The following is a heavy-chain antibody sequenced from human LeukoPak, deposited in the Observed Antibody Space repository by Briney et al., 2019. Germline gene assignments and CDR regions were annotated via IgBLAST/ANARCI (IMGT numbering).Heavy chain of an antibody. CDR3: ASAPIYGVIVDY. CDR2: ISSSGSTI. J-gene: IGHJ4*02. Sequence: GGSLRLSCAASGFTFSSYEMNWVRQAPGKGLEWVSYISSSGSTIYYADSVKGRFTISRDNAKNSLYLQMNSLRAEDTAVYYCASAPIYGVIVDYWGQGTLVTVSS. CDR1: GFTFSSYE. V-gene: IGHV3-48*03. D-gene: IGHD4-17*01.